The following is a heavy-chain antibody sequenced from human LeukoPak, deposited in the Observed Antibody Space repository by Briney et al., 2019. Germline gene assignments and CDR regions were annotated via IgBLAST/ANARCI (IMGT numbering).Heavy chain of an antibody. V-gene: IGHV1-46*01. CDR2: INPSGGST. J-gene: IGHJ4*02. CDR3: ARDYYDSSGYYWGDLIDY. Sequence: ASVKVSCKASGYTFTSYYMHWVRQAPGQGLEWMGIINPSGGSTSYAQKFQGRVTMTRDMSTSTVYMELSSLRSEDTAVYYCARDYYDSSGYYWGDLIDYWGQGTLVTVSS. CDR1: GYTFTSYY. D-gene: IGHD3-22*01.